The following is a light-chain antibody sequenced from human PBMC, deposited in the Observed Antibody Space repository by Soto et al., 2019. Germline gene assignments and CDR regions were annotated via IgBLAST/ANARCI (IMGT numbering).Light chain of an antibody. CDR1: NSDVGTFYF. V-gene: IGLV2-11*01. J-gene: IGLJ1*01. CDR2: DVT. CDR3: CSYAGSYTYV. Sequence: QSVLTQPRSVSGSPGQSVTISCTGTNSDVGTFYFVSWYQQYPDKGPKLIIYDVTDRPSGVPDRFSGSKSGNTASLTISGLHAEDEADYYCCSYAGSYTYVFGSGTKGTVL.